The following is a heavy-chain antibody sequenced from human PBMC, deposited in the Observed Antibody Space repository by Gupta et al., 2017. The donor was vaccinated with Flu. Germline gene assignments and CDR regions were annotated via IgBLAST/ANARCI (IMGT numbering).Heavy chain of an antibody. V-gene: IGHV2-26*01. D-gene: IGHD5-18*01. J-gene: IGHJ4*02. CDR3: ARILGCTAMVSDY. Sequence: QPPGKALEWLAHIFSNDEKSYSTSLKSRLTISKDTSKSQVVLTMTNMDPVDTATYYCARILGCTAMVSDYWGQGTLVTVSS. CDR2: IFSNDEK.